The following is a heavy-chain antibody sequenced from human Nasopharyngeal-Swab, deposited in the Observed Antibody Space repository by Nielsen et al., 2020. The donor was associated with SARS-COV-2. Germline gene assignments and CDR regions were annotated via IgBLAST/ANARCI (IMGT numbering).Heavy chain of an antibody. Sequence: GESLKISCAASGFTFSGSAMHWVRQASGKGLEWVGRIRSKANSYATAYAASVKGRFTISRDDSKNTAYLQMNNLKTEDTAVYYCTSRYSYGLWGQGTLVTVSS. CDR3: TSRYSYGL. CDR2: IRSKANSYAT. V-gene: IGHV3-73*01. J-gene: IGHJ4*02. D-gene: IGHD5-18*01. CDR1: GFTFSGSA.